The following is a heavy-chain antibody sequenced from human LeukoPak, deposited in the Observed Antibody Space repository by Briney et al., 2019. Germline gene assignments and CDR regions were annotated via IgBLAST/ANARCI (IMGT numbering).Heavy chain of an antibody. CDR3: AKLPTGIAAAGYYFDY. J-gene: IGHJ4*02. Sequence: GGSLRLSCAASGFTFSSYAMSWVRQAPGKGLEWVSAISGSGGSTYYADSVKGRFTISRDNSKNTLYLQMNSLRAEDTAVYYCAKLPTGIAAAGYYFDYWGRGTLVTVSS. D-gene: IGHD6-13*01. CDR2: ISGSGGST. V-gene: IGHV3-23*01. CDR1: GFTFSSYA.